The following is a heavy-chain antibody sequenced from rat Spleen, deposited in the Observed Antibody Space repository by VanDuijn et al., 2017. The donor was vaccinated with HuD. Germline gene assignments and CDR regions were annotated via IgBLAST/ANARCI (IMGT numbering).Heavy chain of an antibody. CDR3: VRQDTSGYSNWFAY. CDR2: ISPSGGAT. CDR1: GFTFSDYN. V-gene: IGHV5-25*01. D-gene: IGHD4-3*01. Sequence: EVQLVESGGGLVQPGRSLKLSCAASGFTFSDYNMAWVRQAPTMGLEWVTSISPSGGATYYRDSVKGRFTVSRDNAKNTLYIQLDSMRCEDTATYNCVRQDTSGYSNWFAYWGQGTLVTVSS. J-gene: IGHJ3*01.